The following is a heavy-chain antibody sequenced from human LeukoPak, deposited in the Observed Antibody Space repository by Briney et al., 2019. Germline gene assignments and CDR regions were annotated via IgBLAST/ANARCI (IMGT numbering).Heavy chain of an antibody. Sequence: SETLSLTCTVSGGSISSFYWSWIRQPPGKGLEWIGYIYYTGSTNYNPSLKSRVTISVDTSKNQFTLKLSSVTAADTAVYYCARGFASSWYYFDYWGQGTLVTVSS. CDR3: ARGFASSWYYFDY. J-gene: IGHJ4*02. CDR2: IYYTGST. V-gene: IGHV4-59*01. CDR1: GGSISSFY. D-gene: IGHD6-13*01.